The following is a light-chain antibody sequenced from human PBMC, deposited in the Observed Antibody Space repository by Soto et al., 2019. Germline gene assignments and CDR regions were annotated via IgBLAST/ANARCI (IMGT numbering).Light chain of an antibody. Sequence: QSVLTQPPSASGTPGQRVTISCSGRTSNIGTNAVNWYQQLPGTAPRLLIHGNIQRPSGVPDRFSGSKSGTAASLAISRLQSEDEADYYCATWDDSLNGPVFGGGPKLTVL. V-gene: IGLV1-44*01. CDR2: GNI. J-gene: IGLJ2*01. CDR3: ATWDDSLNGPV. CDR1: TSNIGTNA.